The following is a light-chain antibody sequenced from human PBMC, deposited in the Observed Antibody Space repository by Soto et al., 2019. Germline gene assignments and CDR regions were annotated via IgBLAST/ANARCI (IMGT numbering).Light chain of an antibody. CDR2: GAS. Sequence: EIVMTQSPGTLSVSPGERATLSCRASRSVSSNLAWYQQKPGQAPRLLIYGASTRATGIPARFSGSGSGTEFTLTISSLQSEDFAVYYCQQYNNWPFTFGPGTKVDIK. CDR3: QQYNNWPFT. CDR1: RSVSSN. J-gene: IGKJ3*01. V-gene: IGKV3-15*01.